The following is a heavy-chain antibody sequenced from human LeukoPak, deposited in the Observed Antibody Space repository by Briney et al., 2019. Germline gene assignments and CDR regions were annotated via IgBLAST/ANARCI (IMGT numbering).Heavy chain of an antibody. CDR2: IYYSGST. CDR1: GGSISHYY. CDR3: ARDSNGVFDY. D-gene: IGHD3-10*01. V-gene: IGHV4-59*12. Sequence: SETLSLTCTVSGGSISHYYWSWIRQPPGKGLEWIGYIYYSGSTNYNPSLKSRVTISVDTSKNQFSLKLSSVTAADTAVYYCARDSNGVFDYWGQGTLVTVSS. J-gene: IGHJ4*02.